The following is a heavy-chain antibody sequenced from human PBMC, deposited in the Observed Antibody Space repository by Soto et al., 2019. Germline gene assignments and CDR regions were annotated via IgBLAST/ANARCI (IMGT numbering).Heavy chain of an antibody. CDR2: INGGTGQT. Sequence: QVQVVQSGAEVKKPGASVKVSCKASGYSFSTYAMHWVRQAPGQSLEWMGWINGGTGQTKFSQRLNDRITITRDTSASTAYMEVSSLRSEDTAVYYCARGKGMEENYYYYGLDIWGQGTTVTISS. CDR1: GYSFSTYA. V-gene: IGHV1-3*01. CDR3: ARGKGMEENYYYYGLDI. J-gene: IGHJ6*02. D-gene: IGHD1-1*01.